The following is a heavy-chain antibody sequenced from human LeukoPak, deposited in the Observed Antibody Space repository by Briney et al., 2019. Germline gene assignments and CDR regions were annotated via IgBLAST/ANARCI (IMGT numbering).Heavy chain of an antibody. Sequence: ASVKVSCKASGYTFTGYYMHWVRQAPGQGLEWMGWINPSSGGTNYAQKFQGRVTMTRDTSISTAYMELSRLRSDDTAVYYCARGRVRGLTLVGQHSYDMDVWGKGTTVTVSS. J-gene: IGHJ6*03. CDR3: ARGRVRGLTLVGQHSYDMDV. CDR1: GYTFTGYY. CDR2: INPSSGGT. D-gene: IGHD1-26*01. V-gene: IGHV1-2*02.